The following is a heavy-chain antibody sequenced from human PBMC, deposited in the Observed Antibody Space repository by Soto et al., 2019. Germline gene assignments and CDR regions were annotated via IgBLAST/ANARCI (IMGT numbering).Heavy chain of an antibody. D-gene: IGHD1-7*01. CDR3: ARSITGTTYYYYYYMDV. CDR1: GGSFSGYY. J-gene: IGHJ6*03. V-gene: IGHV4-34*01. CDR2: INHSGST. Sequence: SETQSLTCAVYGGSFSGYYWSWIRQPPGKGLEWIGEINHSGSTNYNPSLKSRVTISVDTSKNQFSLKLSSVTAADTAVYYCARSITGTTYYYYYYMDVWGRGTTVTVSS.